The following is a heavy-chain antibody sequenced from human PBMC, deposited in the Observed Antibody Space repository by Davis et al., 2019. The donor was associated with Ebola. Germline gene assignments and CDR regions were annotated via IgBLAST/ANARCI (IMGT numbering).Heavy chain of an antibody. Sequence: PGGSLRLSCAASGFTFNSYTMHWVRQAPGKGLEWVSSISNRGSNMYYADLVKGRFTISRDNAKNSLYLQMNSLRAEDTAVYYCAKSGLSFGVVKYHYGMDVWGKGTTVTVSS. CDR1: GFTFNSYT. CDR3: AKSGLSFGVVKYHYGMDV. CDR2: ISNRGSNM. J-gene: IGHJ6*04. D-gene: IGHD3-3*01. V-gene: IGHV3-21*04.